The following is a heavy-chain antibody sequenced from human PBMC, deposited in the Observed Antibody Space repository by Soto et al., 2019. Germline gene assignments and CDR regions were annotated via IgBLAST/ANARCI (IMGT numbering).Heavy chain of an antibody. D-gene: IGHD2-2*01. J-gene: IGHJ4*02. CDR1: GGYISSYY. V-gene: IGHV4-59*01. CDR3: ARVCRGVGDIVVVPAASHFDY. Sequence: SETLSLTCTVSGGYISSYYWSWIRQHPGKGLEWIGYIYYSGSTNYNPSLKSRVTISVDTSKNQFSLKLSSVTAADTAVYYCARVCRGVGDIVVVPAASHFDYWGQGTLVTVS. CDR2: IYYSGST.